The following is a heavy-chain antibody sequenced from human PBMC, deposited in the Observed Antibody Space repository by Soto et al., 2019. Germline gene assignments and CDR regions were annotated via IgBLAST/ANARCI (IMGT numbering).Heavy chain of an antibody. CDR2: VYYSGSP. CDR3: AKLSCTSSTCYFPGWFDP. V-gene: IGHV4-31*03. D-gene: IGHD2-2*01. Sequence: KPSETLSLTCTVSGDSISGGAPFWSWIRQPPGKGLEWIANVYYSGSPYYNPSLKSRPTISVDTTKNQFSLQLKSMTAADTAVYYCAKLSCTSSTCYFPGWFDPWGQGTLVTVSS. CDR1: GDSISGGAPF. J-gene: IGHJ5*02.